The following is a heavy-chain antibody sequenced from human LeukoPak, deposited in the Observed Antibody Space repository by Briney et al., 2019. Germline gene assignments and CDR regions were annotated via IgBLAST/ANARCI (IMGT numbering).Heavy chain of an antibody. V-gene: IGHV3-53*01. CDR1: GFTVSSSY. Sequence: QSGGSLRLSCTASGFTVSSSYMSWVRQAPGKGLEWVSVIYSGGSTYYADSVKGRFTISRDNSKNTLYLQMSSLRAEDTAVYYCARDVNRGDYFDYWGQGTLVTVSS. CDR2: IYSGGST. CDR3: ARDVNRGDYFDY. J-gene: IGHJ4*02. D-gene: IGHD3-10*01.